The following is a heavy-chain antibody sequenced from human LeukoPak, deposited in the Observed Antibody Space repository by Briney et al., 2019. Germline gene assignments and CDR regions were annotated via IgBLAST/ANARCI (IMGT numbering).Heavy chain of an antibody. CDR3: ARGYYRDGREIVVVITLDY. Sequence: SVDASCKPSGYTFTSYYMHWVRQAPGQGLEWMGIINPSGGSTSYAQKFQGRVTMTRDTSTSTVYMELSSLRSEDTAVYYGARGYYRDGREIVVVITLDYWGQGTLVTVSS. CDR1: GYTFTSYY. J-gene: IGHJ4*02. CDR2: INPSGGST. V-gene: IGHV1-46*01. D-gene: IGHD3-22*01.